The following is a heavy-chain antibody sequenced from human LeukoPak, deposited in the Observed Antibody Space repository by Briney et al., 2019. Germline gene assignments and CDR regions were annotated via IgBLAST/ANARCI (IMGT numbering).Heavy chain of an antibody. CDR2: IFNGGST. Sequence: GGSLRLSCAASGFTVSNNHMNWVRQAPGKGLEWVSVIFNGGSTYYADSVKGRFTISRDNSKNTLYLQMNSLRAEDTAVYYCAKDMAGYIVVVPAASFDYWGQGTLVTVSS. CDR3: AKDMAGYIVVVPAASFDY. D-gene: IGHD2-2*01. V-gene: IGHV3-53*01. CDR1: GFTVSNNH. J-gene: IGHJ4*02.